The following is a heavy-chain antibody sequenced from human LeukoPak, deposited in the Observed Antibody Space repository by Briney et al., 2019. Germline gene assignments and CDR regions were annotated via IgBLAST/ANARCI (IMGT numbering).Heavy chain of an antibody. D-gene: IGHD3-10*01. CDR3: ARDPPSRYYYGSGSYDEFDY. CDR1: GFTFSSYE. Sequence: PGGSLRLSCAASGFTFSSYEMNWVRQAPGKGLEWVSSISSSSSYIYYADSVKGRFTISRDNAKNSLYLQMNSLRAEDTAVYYCARDPPSRYYYGSGSYDEFDYWGQGTLVTVSS. V-gene: IGHV3-21*01. CDR2: ISSSSSYI. J-gene: IGHJ4*02.